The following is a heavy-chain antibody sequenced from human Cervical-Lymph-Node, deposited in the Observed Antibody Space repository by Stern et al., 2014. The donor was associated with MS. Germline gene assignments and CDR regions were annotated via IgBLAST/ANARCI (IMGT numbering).Heavy chain of an antibody. CDR3: ASAYSSSHYYFDY. J-gene: IGHJ4*02. CDR2: IWYDGSNP. Sequence: QVQLGQSGAEVKKPGASVKVSCKASGSIFTSHTFTWVRQAPGKGLEWVALIWYDGSNPYYADSVTGRFTISRDNFKNTLYLQMNSLRAEDTAVYYCASAYSSSHYYFDYWGQGTLVTVSS. V-gene: IGHV3-33*01. D-gene: IGHD6-13*01. CDR1: GSIFTSHT.